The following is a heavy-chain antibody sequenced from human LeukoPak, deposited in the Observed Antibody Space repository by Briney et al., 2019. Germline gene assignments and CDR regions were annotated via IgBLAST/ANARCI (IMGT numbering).Heavy chain of an antibody. Sequence: GGSLRLSCAASGXTVSGNYMSWVRQAPGKGLEWVSLIYSGGSTFYADSVKGRFTISRDNSKNTLYLQMNSLRAEDTAVYYCARDQSGLSLPVYGMDVWGQGTTVTVSS. V-gene: IGHV3-66*01. CDR1: GXTVSGNY. CDR3: ARDQSGLSLPVYGMDV. CDR2: IYSGGST. D-gene: IGHD6-25*01. J-gene: IGHJ6*02.